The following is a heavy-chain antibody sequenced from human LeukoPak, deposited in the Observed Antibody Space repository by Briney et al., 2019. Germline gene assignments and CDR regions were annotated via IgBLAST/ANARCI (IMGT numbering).Heavy chain of an antibody. D-gene: IGHD3-3*01. J-gene: IGHJ5*02. CDR3: ARERTPVNYDFWSGPSNWFDP. CDR2: IYTSGST. V-gene: IGHV4-61*02. Sequence: SETLSLTCTVSGGPISSSSYYWGWIRQPAGKGLEWIGRIYTSGSTNYNPSLKSRVTISVDTPKNQFSLKLSSVTAADTAVYYCARERTPVNYDFWSGPSNWFDPWGQGTLVTVSS. CDR1: GGPISSSSYY.